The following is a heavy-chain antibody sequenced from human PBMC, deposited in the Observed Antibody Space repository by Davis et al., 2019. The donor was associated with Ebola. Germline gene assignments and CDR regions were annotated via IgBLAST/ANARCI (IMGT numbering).Heavy chain of an antibody. V-gene: IGHV4-39*02. CDR2: IYYSGST. CDR3: ARGDRGYSYGYGDYYYYGMDV. CDR1: GGSISSSNYY. D-gene: IGHD5-18*01. Sequence: SETLSLTCTVSGGSISSSNYYWVWIRQPPGKGLEWIGSIYYSGSTYYNPSLKSRVTISVDTSKNHFSLKLSSVTAADTAVYYCARGDRGYSYGYGDYYYYGMDVWGQGTTVTVSS. J-gene: IGHJ6*02.